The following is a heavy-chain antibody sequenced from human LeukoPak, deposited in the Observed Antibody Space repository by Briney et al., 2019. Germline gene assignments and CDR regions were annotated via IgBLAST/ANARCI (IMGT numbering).Heavy chain of an antibody. CDR2: ISSSSSYI. V-gene: IGHV3-21*01. CDR1: GFTFSSYS. D-gene: IGHD3-9*01. Sequence: GGSLRLSCAASGFTFSSYSMNWVRQPPGKGLEWVSSISSSSSYIYYADSVKGRFTISRDNAKNPLYLQMNSLRAEDTAVYYCARVLRRYFAWFSAGIDYWGQGTLVTVSS. CDR3: ARVLRRYFAWFSAGIDY. J-gene: IGHJ4*02.